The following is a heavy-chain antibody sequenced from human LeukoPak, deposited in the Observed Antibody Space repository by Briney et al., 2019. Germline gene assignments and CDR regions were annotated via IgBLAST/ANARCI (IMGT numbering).Heavy chain of an antibody. CDR1: GFTFSSYG. Sequence: AGGSLRLSCAASGFTFSSYGMHWVRQAPGKGVEWVAVISYDGSNKYYADSVKGRFTISRDNSKNTLYLQMNSLRAEDTAVYYCARGQSLVPERAFDIWGQGTMVTVSS. D-gene: IGHD6-19*01. V-gene: IGHV3-30*03. CDR2: ISYDGSNK. J-gene: IGHJ3*02. CDR3: ARGQSLVPERAFDI.